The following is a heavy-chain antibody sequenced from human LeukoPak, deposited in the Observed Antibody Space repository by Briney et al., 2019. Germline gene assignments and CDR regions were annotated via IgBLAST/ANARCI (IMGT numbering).Heavy chain of an antibody. CDR2: ISSSSSYI. V-gene: IGHV3-21*04. J-gene: IGHJ6*03. CDR3: ARGYGDDGIDYYYMDV. CDR1: GFTFSSYS. D-gene: IGHD4-17*01. Sequence: GGYLRPSCAASGFTFSSYSMNWVRQAPGKGLGWGSSISSSSSYIYYADSVKGRFTISRDNAKNSLYLQMNSLRVEDTAVYYCARGYGDDGIDYYYMDVWGKGTTVTVSS.